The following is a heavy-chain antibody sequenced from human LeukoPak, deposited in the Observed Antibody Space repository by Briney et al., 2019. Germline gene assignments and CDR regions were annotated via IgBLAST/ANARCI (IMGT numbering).Heavy chain of an antibody. CDR2: ISYDGSNK. Sequence: QTGGSLRLSCAASGFTFSSYGMHWVRQAPGKGLEWVAVISYDGSNKYYADSVKGRFTISRDNSKNTLYLQMNSLRAEDTAVYYCARSCSGGSCYYNYYYYMDVWGKGTTVTVSS. V-gene: IGHV3-30*03. J-gene: IGHJ6*03. CDR3: ARSCSGGSCYYNYYYYMDV. CDR1: GFTFSSYG. D-gene: IGHD2-15*01.